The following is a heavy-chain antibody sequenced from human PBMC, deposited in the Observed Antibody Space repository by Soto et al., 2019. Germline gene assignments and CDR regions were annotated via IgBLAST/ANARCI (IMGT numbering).Heavy chain of an antibody. Sequence: GGSLRLSCAASGFTFSSYAMSWVRQAPGKGLEWVSAISGSGGSTYYADSVKGRFTISRDNSKNTLYLQMNSLRAEDTAVYYCAKDYLGYCSGGSCYDNLDYWGQGTLVTVSS. V-gene: IGHV3-23*01. J-gene: IGHJ4*02. CDR2: ISGSGGST. CDR3: AKDYLGYCSGGSCYDNLDY. CDR1: GFTFSSYA. D-gene: IGHD2-15*01.